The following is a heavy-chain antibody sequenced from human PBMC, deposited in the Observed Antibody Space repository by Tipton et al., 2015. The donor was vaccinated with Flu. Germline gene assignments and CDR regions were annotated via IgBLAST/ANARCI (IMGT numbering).Heavy chain of an antibody. D-gene: IGHD3-10*01. J-gene: IGHJ4*02. V-gene: IGHV4-34*01. CDR1: GGSFSGYY. CDR3: ARGSGSGTYMIFDF. CDR2: INHSGII. Sequence: LRLSCAVYGGSFSGYYWNYIRQPPGRGLEWIGEINHSGIISYNPSLKSRVTMSVDTSKKQFSLKLTPVTAADTAVYYCARGSGSGTYMIFDFWGQGTLVTVSS.